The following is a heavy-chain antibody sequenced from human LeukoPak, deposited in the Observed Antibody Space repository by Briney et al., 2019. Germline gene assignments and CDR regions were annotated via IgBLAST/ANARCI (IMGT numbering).Heavy chain of an antibody. CDR1: GVSVSDGRYY. Sequence: SQTLSLTCNVSGVSVSDGRYYWTWIRHHPTRGLEWLGYKYYSGSAKYNPSLKSRLTISIGTAKNQFSLQLSSVTAADTATYYCATPYCSSLSCLDVFNMWGQGTRVTVSS. CDR3: ATPYCSSLSCLDVFNM. J-gene: IGHJ3*02. CDR2: KYYSGSA. V-gene: IGHV4-31*03. D-gene: IGHD2-2*01.